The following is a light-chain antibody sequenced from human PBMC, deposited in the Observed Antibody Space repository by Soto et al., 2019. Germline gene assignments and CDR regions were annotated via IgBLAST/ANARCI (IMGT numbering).Light chain of an antibody. Sequence: QSVLTQPASVSGSPGQSITISCTGTSSDVGSYNFVSWYQQHPGKAPKLMIYEVSKRPSGVSNGFYGSKSGNTASLTISGLQAEDEADYYCCSYAGSYTYVFGTGTKVTVL. CDR2: EVS. V-gene: IGLV2-23*02. J-gene: IGLJ1*01. CDR3: CSYAGSYTYV. CDR1: SSDVGSYNF.